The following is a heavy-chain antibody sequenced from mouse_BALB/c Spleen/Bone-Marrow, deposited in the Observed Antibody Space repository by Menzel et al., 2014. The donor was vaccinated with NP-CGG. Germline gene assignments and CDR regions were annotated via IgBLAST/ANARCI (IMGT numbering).Heavy chain of an antibody. D-gene: IGHD2-2*01. V-gene: IGHV1S22*01. J-gene: IGHJ3*01. CDR2: IYPGSGST. Sequence: KQSGSELVRPGASVKPSCKASGYTFTSYWMHWVKQRPGQGLEWIGNIYPGSGSTNYDEKFKSKATLTVDTSSSTAYMQLSSLTSEDSAVYYCTRSGYDVAYWGQGTLVTVSA. CDR1: GYTFTSYW. CDR3: TRSGYDVAY.